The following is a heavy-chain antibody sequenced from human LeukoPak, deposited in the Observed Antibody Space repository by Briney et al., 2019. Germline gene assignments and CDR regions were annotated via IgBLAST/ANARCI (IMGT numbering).Heavy chain of an antibody. CDR1: GYSFTSYW. Sequence: GESLKISCKGSGYSFTSYWIGWVRPMPGKGLEWMGIIYPGDSDTRYSPSFQGQVTISADKSISTAYLQWSSLKASDTAMYYCARHTGSGWYGDAFDIWGQGTMVTVSS. D-gene: IGHD6-19*01. J-gene: IGHJ3*02. CDR2: IYPGDSDT. CDR3: ARHTGSGWYGDAFDI. V-gene: IGHV5-51*01.